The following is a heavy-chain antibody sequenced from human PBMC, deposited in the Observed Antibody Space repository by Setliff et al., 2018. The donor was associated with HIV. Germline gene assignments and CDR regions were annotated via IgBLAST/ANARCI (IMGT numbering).Heavy chain of an antibody. CDR2: LSPIRSIT. Sequence: ASVKVSCKASGYTFTSYYMHWVRQAPGQGLEWVGGLSPIRSITNYAQKFQGKLTITADESTYTVDMELNSLTSEDTAVYYCARDDQYYDMGSIINDYYFDLWGQGTLVTVSS. V-gene: IGHV1-46*01. J-gene: IGHJ2*01. D-gene: IGHD3-10*01. CDR1: GYTFTSYY. CDR3: ARDDQYYDMGSIINDYYFDL.